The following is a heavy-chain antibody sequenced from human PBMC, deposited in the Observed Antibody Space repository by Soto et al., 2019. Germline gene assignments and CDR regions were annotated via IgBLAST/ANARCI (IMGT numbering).Heavy chain of an antibody. V-gene: IGHV3-23*01. Sequence: EVQLLESGGGLVQPGGSLRLSCAASGFTFSSYAMSWVRQAPGKGLEWVSAISGSGGSTYYADSVKGRFTISRDNSKNTLYLQMNSLRVEDTAVYYCAKVKSYYDSSGPPDAFDIWGQGTMVTVSS. D-gene: IGHD3-22*01. J-gene: IGHJ3*02. CDR2: ISGSGGST. CDR3: AKVKSYYDSSGPPDAFDI. CDR1: GFTFSSYA.